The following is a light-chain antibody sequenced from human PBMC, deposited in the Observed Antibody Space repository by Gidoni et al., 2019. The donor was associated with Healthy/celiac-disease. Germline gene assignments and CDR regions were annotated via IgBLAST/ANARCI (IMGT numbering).Light chain of an antibody. CDR2: LGS. V-gene: IGKV2-28*01. CDR3: MQALQTPPT. Sequence: DIVRTQSPLSLPVTPGEPASISCRSSQSLLHSNGYNYLDWYLQKPGQSPQLLIYLGSNRASGVPDRFSGSGSGTDFTLKISRVEAEDVGVYYCMQALQTPPTFGQXTKVEIK. CDR1: QSLLHSNGYNY. J-gene: IGKJ1*01.